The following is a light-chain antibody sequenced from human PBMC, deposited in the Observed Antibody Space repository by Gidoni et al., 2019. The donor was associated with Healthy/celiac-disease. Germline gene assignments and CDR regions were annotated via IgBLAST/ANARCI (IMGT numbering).Light chain of an antibody. V-gene: IGKV3-20*01. CDR3: QQWGTT. CDR2: GAS. J-gene: IGKJ4*01. CDR1: QSVSSSY. Sequence: EIVFTQSPGPLSLSPGERATLSGRASQSVSSSYLAWYQQKPGQAPRLLIYGASSRATGIPDRFSGSGSGTDFTLTISRMEPEDCAVYYCQQWGTTFGGGTKVEIK.